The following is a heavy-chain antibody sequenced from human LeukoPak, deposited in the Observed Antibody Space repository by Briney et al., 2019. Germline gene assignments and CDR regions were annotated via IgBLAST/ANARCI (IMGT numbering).Heavy chain of an antibody. CDR1: GFTFSSYW. CDR3: ARAGGYCSSTSCRYNWFDP. V-gene: IGHV3-7*01. J-gene: IGHJ5*02. Sequence: GGSLRLSCAASGFTFSSYWMSWVRQAPGKGLEWVANIKQDGSEKYYVDSVKGRFTISRDNAKNSLYLQMNSRRAEDTAVYYCARAGGYCSSTSCRYNWFDPWGQGTLVTVSS. D-gene: IGHD2-2*03. CDR2: IKQDGSEK.